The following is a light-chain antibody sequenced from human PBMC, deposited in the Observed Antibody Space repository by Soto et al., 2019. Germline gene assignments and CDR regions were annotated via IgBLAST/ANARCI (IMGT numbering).Light chain of an antibody. CDR3: QQRNIWPPVN. V-gene: IGKV3-11*01. Sequence: EIVLTQSPATLSLSPVEIATLSCISSQSVSSYLAWYQQKPGQPPRLLIYGAFNRAAGIPARFSGSGSGTDFTLTIRSLEPEDSAVYYCQQRNIWPPVNCGQGTRREIK. J-gene: IGKJ5*01. CDR2: GAF. CDR1: QSVSSY.